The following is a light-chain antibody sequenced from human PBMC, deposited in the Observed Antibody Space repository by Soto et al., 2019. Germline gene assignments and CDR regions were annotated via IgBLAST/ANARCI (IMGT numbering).Light chain of an antibody. J-gene: IGKJ1*01. CDR2: GAS. Sequence: EIVLTQSPGSLSLSPGERATLSCRASQSVSSTFFAWYQLTPGQAPRLLIYGASNRATGIPDRFSGSGSGTDFTLTISRLEPEDCAVYYCQQYASSVTFGQGTKVEIK. CDR3: QQYASSVT. CDR1: QSVSSTF. V-gene: IGKV3-20*01.